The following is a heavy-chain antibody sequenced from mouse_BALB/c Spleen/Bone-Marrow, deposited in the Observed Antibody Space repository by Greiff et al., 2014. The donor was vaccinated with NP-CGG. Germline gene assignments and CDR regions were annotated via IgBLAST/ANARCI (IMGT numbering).Heavy chain of an antibody. CDR2: IRLKSNNYAT. CDR1: GFTFSNYW. V-gene: IGHV6-6*02. D-gene: IGHD1-1*01. Sequence: EVQLQESGGGLVQPGGSMKLSCVASGFTFSNYWMNWVRQSPEKGLEWVAEIRLKSNNYATHYAESVKGRFTISRDDSKSSVYLQMNNLRAEDTGIYYCTRDYSYWGQGTLVTVSA. CDR3: TRDYSY. J-gene: IGHJ3*01.